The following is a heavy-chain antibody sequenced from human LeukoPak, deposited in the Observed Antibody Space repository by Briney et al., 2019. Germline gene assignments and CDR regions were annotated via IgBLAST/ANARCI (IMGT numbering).Heavy chain of an antibody. CDR1: GYAFDYYG. CDR2: ISLNNGNT. V-gene: IGHV1-18*01. Sequence: VASVKVSCKASGYAFDYYGITSVRQAPGQGLEWVGWISLNNGNTHYTKYAQKFQGRVTLTADTSTATAYMELRGLRSDDTAVYYCQRVTIFGVVIDFDYWGQGTLVAVSS. J-gene: IGHJ4*02. D-gene: IGHD3-3*01. CDR3: QRVTIFGVVIDFDY.